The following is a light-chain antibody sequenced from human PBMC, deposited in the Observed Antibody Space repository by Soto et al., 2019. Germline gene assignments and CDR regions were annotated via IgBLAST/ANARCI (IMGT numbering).Light chain of an antibody. CDR2: WAS. CDR3: KQCYAIPRM. Sequence: DIVMTQSPDSLAVSLGERAVINCKSSQSVLDRSNNKNYLTWYQQKPGQPPKPLMYWASTREIGVPDRLSGSGCGRDFTLTISSEQGEDVALYHCKQCYAIPRMFDQGTKVEIK. CDR1: QSVLDRSNNKNY. V-gene: IGKV4-1*01. J-gene: IGKJ1*01.